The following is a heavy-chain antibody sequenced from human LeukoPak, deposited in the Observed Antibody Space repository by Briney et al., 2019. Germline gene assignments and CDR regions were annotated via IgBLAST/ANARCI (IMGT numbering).Heavy chain of an antibody. Sequence: QPGASLRLSCAASGFTFSCYAMSWVRQAPGKGLEWVSAISGSGGSTYYADSVKGRFTISRDNSKNTLYLQMNSLRAEDTAVYYCAKDYYDFWSGKYASYGMDVWGQGTTVTVSS. CDR1: GFTFSCYA. CDR2: ISGSGGST. V-gene: IGHV3-23*01. D-gene: IGHD3-3*01. J-gene: IGHJ6*02. CDR3: AKDYYDFWSGKYASYGMDV.